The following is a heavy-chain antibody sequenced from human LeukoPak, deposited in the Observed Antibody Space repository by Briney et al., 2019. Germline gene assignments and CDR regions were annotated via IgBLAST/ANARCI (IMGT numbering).Heavy chain of an antibody. J-gene: IGHJ4*02. CDR3: AKGSRGSCSRTYCYPFDY. D-gene: IGHD2-2*01. Sequence: GGSLRLSCAASGFTFDDYAMHWVRQAPGKGLEWVSGISWNSGSIGYADSVKGRFTISRDNSKNTLYLQMNRLRAEDTAVYYCAKGSRGSCSRTYCYPFDYWGQGTLVTVSS. CDR1: GFTFDDYA. V-gene: IGHV3-9*01. CDR2: ISWNSGSI.